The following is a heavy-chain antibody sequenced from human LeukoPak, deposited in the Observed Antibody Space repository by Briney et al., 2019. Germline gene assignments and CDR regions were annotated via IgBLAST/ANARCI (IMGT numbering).Heavy chain of an antibody. Sequence: GASVKVSCKASGYTVTSYYMHWVRQAPGQVLGWMAILNPSGGSSNYAQRFQGRATLTRATSTGTVYMELSSLRSEDTAVYYCASVYKHGMDVWGQGTTVIVSS. CDR1: GYTVTSYY. CDR3: ASVYKHGMDV. CDR2: LNPSGGSS. V-gene: IGHV1-46*01. J-gene: IGHJ6*02. D-gene: IGHD5-24*01.